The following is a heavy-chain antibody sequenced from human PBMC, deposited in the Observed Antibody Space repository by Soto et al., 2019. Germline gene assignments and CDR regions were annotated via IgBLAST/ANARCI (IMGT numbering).Heavy chain of an antibody. J-gene: IGHJ3*02. V-gene: IGHV1-2*04. CDR1: GYTFTGYY. CDR3: ARDISTTGTTRDAFDI. CDR2: INPNSGGT. Sequence: ASVKVSCKASGYTFTGYYMHWVRQAPGQGPEWMGWINPNSGGTNYAQKFQGWVTMTRDTSISTAYMELSRLRSGDTAVYYCARDISTTGTTRDAFDIWGQGTMVTVSS. D-gene: IGHD1-1*01.